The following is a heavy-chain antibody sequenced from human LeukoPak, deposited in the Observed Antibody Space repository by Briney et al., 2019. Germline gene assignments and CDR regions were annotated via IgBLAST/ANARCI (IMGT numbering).Heavy chain of an antibody. CDR2: MNPNSGNT. CDR3: ARGGPYYYDSSVDY. D-gene: IGHD3-22*01. J-gene: IGHJ4*02. CDR1: GYTFTSYD. V-gene: IGHV1-8*01. Sequence: ASVKVSCKASGYTFTSYDINWVRQATGQGLEWMGWMNPNSGNTGYAQKFQGRVTMTRNTSISTAYMELSSLRSEGTAVYYCARGGPYYYDSSVDYWGQGTLVTVSS.